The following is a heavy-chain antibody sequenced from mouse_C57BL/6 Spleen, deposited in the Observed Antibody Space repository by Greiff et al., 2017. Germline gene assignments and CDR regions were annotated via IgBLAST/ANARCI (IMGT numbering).Heavy chain of an antibody. V-gene: IGHV5-9*01. CDR1: GFTFSSYT. D-gene: IGHD2-3*01. Sequence: DVMLVESGGGLVKPGGSLKLSCAASGFTFSSYTMSWVRQTPEKRLEWVATISGGGGNTYYPDSVKGRFTISRDNAKNTLYLQMSSLRSEDTALYYCASDGYSYAMDYWGQGTSVTVSS. CDR3: ASDGYSYAMDY. J-gene: IGHJ4*01. CDR2: ISGGGGNT.